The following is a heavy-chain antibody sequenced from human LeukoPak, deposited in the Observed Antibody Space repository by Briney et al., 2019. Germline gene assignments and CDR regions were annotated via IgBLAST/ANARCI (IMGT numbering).Heavy chain of an antibody. CDR3: ASHGSSGHDPLT. D-gene: IGHD5-12*01. Sequence: PSETLSLTCTVSGDSIRSYYWNWIGRPPGKGLEWIGYIYYTGSTSYNPSLKSRVTISLDTSKSQFSLRLTSVTAADTAVYYCASHGSSGHDPLTWGQGTLVTVSS. CDR1: GDSIRSYY. CDR2: IYYTGST. J-gene: IGHJ4*01. V-gene: IGHV4-59*08.